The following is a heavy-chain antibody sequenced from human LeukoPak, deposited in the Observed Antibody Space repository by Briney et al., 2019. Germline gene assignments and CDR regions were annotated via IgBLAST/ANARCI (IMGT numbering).Heavy chain of an antibody. CDR2: INHSGST. J-gene: IGHJ4*02. CDR3: ARGGGYSSSWYGGYFDY. D-gene: IGHD6-13*01. V-gene: IGHV4-34*01. Sequence: SETLSLTCAVYGGSFSGYYGSWIRQPPGKGLEWIGEINHSGSTNYNPSLKSRVTISVDTSKNQFSLKLSSVTAADTAVYYCARGGGYSSSWYGGYFDYWGQGTLVTVSS. CDR1: GGSFSGYY.